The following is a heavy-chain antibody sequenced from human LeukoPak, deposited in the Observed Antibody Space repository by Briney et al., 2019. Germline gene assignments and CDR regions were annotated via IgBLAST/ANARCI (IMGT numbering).Heavy chain of an antibody. CDR3: ARGPIQLWTKIFDY. CDR2: INHSGST. Sequence: SETLSLTCAVYGGSFSGYYWSWIRQPPGKGLEWIGEINHSGSTNYNPSLKSRVTISVDTSKNQFSLKLSSVTAADTAVYYCARGPIQLWTKIFDYWGQGTLVTVSS. J-gene: IGHJ4*02. V-gene: IGHV4-34*01. CDR1: GGSFSGYY. D-gene: IGHD5-18*01.